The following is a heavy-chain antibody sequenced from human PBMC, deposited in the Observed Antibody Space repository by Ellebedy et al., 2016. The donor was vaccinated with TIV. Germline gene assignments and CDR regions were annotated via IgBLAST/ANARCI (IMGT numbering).Heavy chain of an antibody. CDR2: IFYGGST. J-gene: IGHJ4*02. CDR1: GGSISSGNYY. V-gene: IGHV4-39*07. Sequence: MPSETLSLTCTVSGGSISSGNYYWGWIRQPPGKDLEWIGNIFYGGSTYYNPSLKSRVTISVDTSKNQFSLKLSYVTAADTAVYYCARDGHYNSDGYYHRYLDYWGQGTLVTVSS. CDR3: ARDGHYNSDGYYHRYLDY. D-gene: IGHD3-22*01.